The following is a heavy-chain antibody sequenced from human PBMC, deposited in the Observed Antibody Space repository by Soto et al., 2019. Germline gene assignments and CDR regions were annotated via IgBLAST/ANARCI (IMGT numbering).Heavy chain of an antibody. Sequence: SSTQSLTSSVACVSMTNWYWSWIRQPGRSAQEWIRHISNYGNATYIPSLKRRVTISVDTSRNQVSLQLSTVTTSDTAVYFCARIDDGDNGTPMVADSDNGGQVTHVTVAS. J-gene: IGHJ4*02. CDR3: ARIDDGDNGTPMVADSDN. D-gene: IGHD2-8*01. CDR1: CVSMTNWY. CDR2: ISNYGNA. V-gene: IGHV4-59*01.